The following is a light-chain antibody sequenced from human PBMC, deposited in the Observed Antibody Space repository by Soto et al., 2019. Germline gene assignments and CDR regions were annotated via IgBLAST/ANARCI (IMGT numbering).Light chain of an antibody. CDR2: GAS. CDR3: QQYHWAPDT. J-gene: IGKJ1*01. V-gene: IGKV3-20*01. CDR1: QSISSSD. Sequence: EIVLTQSPGTMSLSPGERATLSCRASQSISSSDLAWYQQKAGRAPRLLIYGASNRATGIPDRFSGSGSGTDFTLTVSRLEPEDFAVYYCQQYHWAPDTFGQGTKVDIK.